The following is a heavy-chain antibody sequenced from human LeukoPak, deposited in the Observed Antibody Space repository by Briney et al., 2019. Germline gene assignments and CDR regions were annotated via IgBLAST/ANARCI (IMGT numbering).Heavy chain of an antibody. D-gene: IGHD1-26*01. CDR1: GFTFSSYS. V-gene: IGHV3-23*01. CDR3: AKVGFGWRVAAYYFDY. CDR2: ISGSGGST. J-gene: IGHJ4*02. Sequence: PGGSLRLSCAASGFTFSSYSMNWVRQAPGKGLEWVSAISGSGGSTYYADSVKGRFTISRDNSKNTLYLQMNSLRAEDTAVYYCAKVGFGWRVAAYYFDYWGQGTLVTVSS.